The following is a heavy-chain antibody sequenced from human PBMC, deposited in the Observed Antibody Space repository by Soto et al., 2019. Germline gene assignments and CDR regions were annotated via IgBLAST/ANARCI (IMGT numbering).Heavy chain of an antibody. CDR3: ARVEDAFFSYGLDV. J-gene: IGHJ6*01. V-gene: IGHV4-59*01. CDR2: IYDTGISGYTPST. Sequence: SETVSLTCTVSGGSITSSYWSWIRRPPGKGLEWIAYIYDTGISGYTPSTSYNPSLKSRVTMSVDTSKSQFSLKLNSVTAADTAVYYCARVEDAFFSYGLDVWGQGSTVTVYS. CDR1: GGSITSSY.